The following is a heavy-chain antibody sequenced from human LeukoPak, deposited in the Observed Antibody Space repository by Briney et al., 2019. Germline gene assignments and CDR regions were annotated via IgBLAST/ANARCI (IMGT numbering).Heavy chain of an antibody. CDR2: IYYSGSS. CDR3: ARNRGGYNSFDY. J-gene: IGHJ4*02. Sequence: SETLSLTCTVSDGSINNGGYYWSWIRQHPGKGLEWIGYIYYSGSSYYNPSLRSRVTISVDTSKNHFSLKLSSVTAADTAVYYCARNRGGYNSFDYWGQGTLVTVSS. D-gene: IGHD5-24*01. V-gene: IGHV4-31*03. CDR1: DGSINNGGYY.